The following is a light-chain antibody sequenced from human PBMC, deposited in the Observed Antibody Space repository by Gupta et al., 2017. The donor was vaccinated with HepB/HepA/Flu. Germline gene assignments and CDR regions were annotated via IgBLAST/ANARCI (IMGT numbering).Light chain of an antibody. V-gene: IGKV1-39*01. CDR2: AAS. Sequence: DIQMTQSPSSLSASVGDRVTITCRASQRISSYLNWYQQKPGKAPKLLIYAASSLQSGVPSRFSGSGSGTDFTLTIRRLQPEDFATYYCQQRDCIPSIFGQGTKMEIK. CDR1: QRISSY. J-gene: IGKJ2*02. CDR3: QQRDCIPSI.